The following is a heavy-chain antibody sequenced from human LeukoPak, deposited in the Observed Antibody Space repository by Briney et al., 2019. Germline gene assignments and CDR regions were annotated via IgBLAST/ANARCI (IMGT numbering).Heavy chain of an antibody. J-gene: IGHJ4*02. CDR2: ISYDGSNK. D-gene: IGHD6-19*01. CDR1: GFIFSSYG. Sequence: GGSLRLSCAASGFIFSSYGMHWVRQAPGKGLEWVAVISYDGSNKYYADSVKGRFTISRDNSKNTLYLQMNSLRAEDTAVYYCAKGPKYSSGWYGFDYWGQGTLVTVSS. CDR3: AKGPKYSSGWYGFDY. V-gene: IGHV3-30*18.